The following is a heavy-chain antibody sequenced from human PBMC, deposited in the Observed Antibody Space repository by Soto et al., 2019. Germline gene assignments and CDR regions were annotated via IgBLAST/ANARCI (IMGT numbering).Heavy chain of an antibody. V-gene: IGHV3-15*07. CDR1: GFTFSNAW. CDR2: IKSKTDGGTT. D-gene: IGHD4-17*01. CDR3: TTDNIAVTRCCGMDV. J-gene: IGHJ6*01. Sequence: GGSLRLSCAASGFTFSNAWMNWVRQAPGKGLEWVGRIKSKTDGGTTDYAAPVKGRFTISRDDSKNTLYLQMTSLKTEDTAVYYCTTDNIAVTRCCGMDVWGQGTTVTVSS.